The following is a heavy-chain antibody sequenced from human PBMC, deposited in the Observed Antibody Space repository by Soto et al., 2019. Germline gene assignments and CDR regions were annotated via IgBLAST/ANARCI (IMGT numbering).Heavy chain of an antibody. D-gene: IGHD3-22*01. CDR2: SHHSGST. V-gene: IGHV4-30-4*01. CDR3: AREYNKSGYRRLDP. Sequence: QVQLQETGSGLVKPSETLSLTCTVSGGSISSGDYYWSWIRQSPGKGLEWIGYSHHSGSTYYNPSLKTRATMSVDSSRNQFSLKLTSVTAADTAVYYCAREYNKSGYRRLDPWGQGTLVTVSS. J-gene: IGHJ5*02. CDR1: GGSISSGDYY.